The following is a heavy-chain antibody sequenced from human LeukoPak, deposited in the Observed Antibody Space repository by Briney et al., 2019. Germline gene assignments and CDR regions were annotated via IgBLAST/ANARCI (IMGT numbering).Heavy chain of an antibody. J-gene: IGHJ4*02. V-gene: IGHV4-39*02. CDR2: IYYSGNT. Sequence: SETLSLTCTVSGASISSSSDYWGWIRQPPGKGLEWIGRIYYSGNTYYNPSLKSRVTISVDTSKNHFSLKLSSVTAADTAVYYCARGNWNDVVGYYFDYWGQGTLVTVSS. CDR1: GASISSSSDY. D-gene: IGHD1-1*01. CDR3: ARGNWNDVVGYYFDY.